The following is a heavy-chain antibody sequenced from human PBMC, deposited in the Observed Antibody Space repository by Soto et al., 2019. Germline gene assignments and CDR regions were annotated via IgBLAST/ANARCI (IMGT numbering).Heavy chain of an antibody. J-gene: IGHJ4*02. CDR3: ARESCSSTSCSTFDY. CDR1: GGSISSGGYY. D-gene: IGHD2-2*01. Sequence: SETLSLTCTVSGGSISSGGYYWSCIRQHPGKGLEWIGYIYYSGSTYYNPSLKSRVTISVDTTKNQFSLKLSSVTAADTAVYYCARESCSSTSCSTFDYWGQGTLVTVSS. V-gene: IGHV4-31*03. CDR2: IYYSGST.